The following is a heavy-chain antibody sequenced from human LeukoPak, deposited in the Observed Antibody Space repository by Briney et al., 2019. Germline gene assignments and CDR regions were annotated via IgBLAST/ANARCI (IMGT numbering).Heavy chain of an antibody. V-gene: IGHV4-59*01. CDR3: ARGFTLFDP. CDR2: IYYSGTT. CDR1: GGSISHYY. D-gene: IGHD2/OR15-2a*01. Sequence: SETLSLTCIVPGGSISHYYWNWIRQPPGKGLEWIGYIYYSGTTNYNPSLKSRVTISVDTSKNKFSLKLSSVTTADTAVYFCARGFTLFDPWGQGTLVTVSS. J-gene: IGHJ5*02.